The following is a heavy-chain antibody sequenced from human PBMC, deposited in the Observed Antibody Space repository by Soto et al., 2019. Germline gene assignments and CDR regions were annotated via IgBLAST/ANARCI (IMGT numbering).Heavy chain of an antibody. J-gene: IGHJ5*02. V-gene: IGHV4-34*01. CDR3: ARGRVYSSSWYGEWFDP. CDR2: INHSGST. D-gene: IGHD6-13*01. CDR1: GGSFSGYY. Sequence: SETLSLTCAVYGGSFSGYYWSWIRQPPGKGLEWIGEINHSGSTNYNPSLKSRVTISVDTSKNQFSLKLSSVTAADMAVYYCARGRVYSSSWYGEWFDPWGQGTLVTVSS.